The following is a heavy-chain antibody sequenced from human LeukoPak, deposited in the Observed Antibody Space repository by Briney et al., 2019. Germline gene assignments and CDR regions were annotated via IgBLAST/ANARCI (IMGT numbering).Heavy chain of an antibody. J-gene: IGHJ3*02. D-gene: IGHD1-26*01. V-gene: IGHV4-38-2*02. CDR3: ARHRGGGSYGDAFDI. CDR1: GYSISSGYY. Sequence: SETLSLTCTVSGYSISSGYYWGWIRQPPGKGLEWIGSIYYSGSTYYNPSLKSRVTISVDTSKNQFSLKLSSVTAADTAVYYCARHRGGGSYGDAFDIWGQGTMVTVSS. CDR2: IYYSGST.